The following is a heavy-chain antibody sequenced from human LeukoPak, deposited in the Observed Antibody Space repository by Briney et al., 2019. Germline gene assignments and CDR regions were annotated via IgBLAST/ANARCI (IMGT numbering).Heavy chain of an antibody. D-gene: IGHD3-22*01. CDR2: ISGSGDTT. Sequence: SGGSLRLSCAASGFTFSSYAMSWVHQAPGKGLEWVSTISGSGDTTYYADSVKGRFTISRDNAKSTLYLQMNSLRAEDTALYYCAKDTLLLLYWGQGTLVTVSS. V-gene: IGHV3-23*01. CDR1: GFTFSSYA. J-gene: IGHJ4*02. CDR3: AKDTLLLLY.